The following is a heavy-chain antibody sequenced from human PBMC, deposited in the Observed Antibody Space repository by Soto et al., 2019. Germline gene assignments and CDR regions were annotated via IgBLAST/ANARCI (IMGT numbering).Heavy chain of an antibody. CDR2: IFHDGTT. Sequence: ASETLSLTWTVSGGSSRSVGGRRSIHQPPGERWEWIGEIFHDGTTNYTPSLNSRVTISVDKSKTQFSLKLSSVTAADTAVFYCPGTDYWEDDCLSFASWGQGTLVPVS. D-gene: IGHD2-21*02. V-gene: IGHV4-4*02. CDR3: PGTDYWEDDCLSFAS. J-gene: IGHJ5*02. CDR1: GGSSRSVGG.